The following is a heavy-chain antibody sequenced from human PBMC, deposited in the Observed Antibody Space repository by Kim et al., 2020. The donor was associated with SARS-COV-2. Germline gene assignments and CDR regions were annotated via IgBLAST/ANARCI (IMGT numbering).Heavy chain of an antibody. CDR3: ARLPDIVATGRNDY. Sequence: SVKVSCKASGGTFSSYAISWVRQAPGQGLEWMGGIIPIFGTANYAQKFQGRVTITADESTSTAYMELSSLRSEDTAVYYCARLPDIVATGRNDYWGQGTLVTVSS. CDR1: GGTFSSYA. D-gene: IGHD5-12*01. V-gene: IGHV1-69*13. CDR2: IIPIFGTA. J-gene: IGHJ4*02.